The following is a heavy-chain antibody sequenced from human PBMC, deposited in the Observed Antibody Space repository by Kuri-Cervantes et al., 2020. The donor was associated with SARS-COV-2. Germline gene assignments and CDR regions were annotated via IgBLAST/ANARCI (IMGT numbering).Heavy chain of an antibody. D-gene: IGHD1-26*01. V-gene: IGHV3-20*04. Sequence: GGSLRLSCAASGFTFDDYGMSWVRQAPGKGLEWVSGINWNGGSTDYADSVRGRFTISRDNSRNMLFLQMNSLRSEDTAVYYCARTGRYYFGGDYIDYWGQGSLVTVSS. J-gene: IGHJ4*02. CDR2: INWNGGST. CDR1: GFTFDDYG. CDR3: ARTGRYYFGGDYIDY.